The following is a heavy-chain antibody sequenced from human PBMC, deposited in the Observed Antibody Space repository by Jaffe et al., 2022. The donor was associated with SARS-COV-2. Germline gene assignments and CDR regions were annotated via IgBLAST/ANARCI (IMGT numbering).Heavy chain of an antibody. Sequence: EVQLLESGGGLVQPGGSLRLSCTASGFIFNSYALSWVRQAPGKGLEWVSVMSGPGGTTNYADSVKGRFTISRDNSKNTLYLQMNSLRAEDTAVYYCAKGVNWNYVYYFDYWGQGTLVTVSS. CDR2: MSGPGGTT. CDR1: GFIFNSYA. V-gene: IGHV3-23*01. D-gene: IGHD1-7*01. CDR3: AKGVNWNYVYYFDY. J-gene: IGHJ4*02.